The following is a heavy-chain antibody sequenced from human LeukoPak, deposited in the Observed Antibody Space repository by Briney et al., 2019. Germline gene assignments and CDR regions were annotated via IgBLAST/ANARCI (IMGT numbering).Heavy chain of an antibody. D-gene: IGHD6-25*01. Sequence: SETLSLTCSVSVGSITSNSYYWGWIRQPPGKGLEWIGSIYYSGRDFYNPSLKSRVTISVDPSKSHFSLKLTSVTAADTAVYYCARHLYSGYDRFDYWGPGSLVIVSS. CDR3: ARHLYSGYDRFDY. V-gene: IGHV4-39*01. CDR1: VGSITSNSYY. CDR2: IYYSGRD. J-gene: IGHJ4*02.